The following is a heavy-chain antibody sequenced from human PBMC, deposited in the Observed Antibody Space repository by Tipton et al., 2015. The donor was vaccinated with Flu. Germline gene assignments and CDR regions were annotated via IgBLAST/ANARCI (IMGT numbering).Heavy chain of an antibody. CDR3: ARSPYYYGSGNYYDY. CDR1: GFTFPTFE. J-gene: IGHJ4*02. CDR2: ISSRGTTI. V-gene: IGHV3-48*03. D-gene: IGHD3-10*01. Sequence: SLRLSCTASGFTFPTFEMNWVRQAPGKGLEWISYISSRGTTIYYADSVKDRFTITRDNAKNSLYLQMNSLRVEDTAVYYCARSPYYYGSGNYYDYWGQGTLVTVSS.